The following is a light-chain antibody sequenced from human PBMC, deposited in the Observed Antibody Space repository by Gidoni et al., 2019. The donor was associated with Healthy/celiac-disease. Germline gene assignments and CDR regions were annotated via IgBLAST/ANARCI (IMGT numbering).Light chain of an antibody. V-gene: IGKV2-28*01. CDR3: MQALQTPRT. J-gene: IGKJ2*01. CDR1: QSLLHSNGYTY. Sequence: DIVMTQSPLSLPVTPVEPASISCSSSQSLLHSNGYTYLDWYLQKPGQSPQLLIYLGSNRASGVPDRFSGSGSGTDFTLKISRVEAEDVGVYYCMQALQTPRTFXXXTKLEIK. CDR2: LGS.